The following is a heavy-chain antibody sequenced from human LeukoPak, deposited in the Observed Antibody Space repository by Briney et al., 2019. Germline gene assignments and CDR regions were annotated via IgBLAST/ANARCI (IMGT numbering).Heavy chain of an antibody. D-gene: IGHD6-19*01. Sequence: PGGSLRLSCAASGFTFSSYSMNWVRQAPGKGLEWVSSISSSSSYIYYADSVKGRFTISRDNAKNSLYLQMNSLRAEDTAVYYCARFRSSVAGIRLFDYWGQGTLVTVSS. V-gene: IGHV3-21*01. CDR3: ARFRSSVAGIRLFDY. CDR1: GFTFSSYS. J-gene: IGHJ4*02. CDR2: ISSSSSYI.